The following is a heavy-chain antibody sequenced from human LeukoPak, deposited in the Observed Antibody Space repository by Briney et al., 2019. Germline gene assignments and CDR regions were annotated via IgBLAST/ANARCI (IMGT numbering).Heavy chain of an antibody. CDR3: AKSFQGEKSNGDPLDY. J-gene: IGHJ4*02. V-gene: IGHV3-23*01. Sequence: GGSLRLSCAASGFTFSSYAMSWVRQAPGKGLEWVSAISGSGGSTYYADSVKGRFTISRDNSKNTLYLQMNSLRAEDTAVYYCAKSFQGEKSNGDPLDYWGQGTLVTVSS. D-gene: IGHD4-17*01. CDR1: GFTFSSYA. CDR2: ISGSGGST.